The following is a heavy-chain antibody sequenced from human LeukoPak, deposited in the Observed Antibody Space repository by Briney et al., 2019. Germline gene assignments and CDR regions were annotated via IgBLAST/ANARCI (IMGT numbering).Heavy chain of an antibody. D-gene: IGHD2-2*01. J-gene: IGHJ5*02. CDR2: VYDSGST. V-gene: IGHV4-39*01. CDR1: GGSITSGSYY. Sequence: SETLSLTCTVSGGSITSGSYYWGWIRQPPGKGLEWIGSVYDSGSTYYNPSLKSRGTMSVDTSKNQFSLKLSSVTAADTAIYYCVARLGCCSGTSCYEFDPWGQGTLVTVSS. CDR3: VARLGCCSGTSCYEFDP.